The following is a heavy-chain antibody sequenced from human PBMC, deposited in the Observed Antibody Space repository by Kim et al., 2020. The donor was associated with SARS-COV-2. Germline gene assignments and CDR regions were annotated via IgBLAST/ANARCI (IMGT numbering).Heavy chain of an antibody. CDR3: ANGYCSSTSCRLPNWFDP. J-gene: IGHJ5*02. CDR1: GGSFSGYY. CDR2: INHSGST. V-gene: IGHV4-34*01. Sequence: SETLSLTCAVYGGSFSGYYWSWIRQPPGKGLEWIGEINHSGSTNYNPSLKSRVTISVDTSKNQFSLKLSSVTAADTAVYYCANGYCSSTSCRLPNWFDPWGQGTLVTVSS. D-gene: IGHD2-2*03.